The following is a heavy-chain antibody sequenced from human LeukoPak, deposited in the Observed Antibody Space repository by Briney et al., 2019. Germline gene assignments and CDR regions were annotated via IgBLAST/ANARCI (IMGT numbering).Heavy chain of an antibody. Sequence: SETLSLTCTVSGGSISSSSYYWGWIRQPPGKGLEWIGSIYCSGSTYYNPSLKSRVTISVDTSKSQFSLKLSSVTAADTAVYYCARHMDIVVVPAVLDPWGQGTLVTVSS. J-gene: IGHJ5*02. D-gene: IGHD2-2*03. CDR1: GGSISSSSYY. CDR2: IYCSGST. V-gene: IGHV4-39*01. CDR3: ARHMDIVVVPAVLDP.